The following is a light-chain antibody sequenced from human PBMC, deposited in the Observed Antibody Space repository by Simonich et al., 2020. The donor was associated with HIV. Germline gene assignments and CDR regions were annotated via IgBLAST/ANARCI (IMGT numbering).Light chain of an antibody. CDR3: CSYAGSSPYVV. V-gene: IGLV2-23*01. CDR1: SSDVGNYNF. CDR2: EGN. J-gene: IGLJ2*01. Sequence: QSALTQPASVSGSPGQSITISCTGTSSDVGNYNFVSWYQQHPGKAPKLMIYEGNKRPSGVSDRFSGSKSGNTASLTISGLEAEDEADYYCCSYAGSSPYVVFGGGTKLTVL.